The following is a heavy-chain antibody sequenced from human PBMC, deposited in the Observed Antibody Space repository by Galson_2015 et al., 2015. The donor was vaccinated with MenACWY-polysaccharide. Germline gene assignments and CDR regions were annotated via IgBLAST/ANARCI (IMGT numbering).Heavy chain of an antibody. D-gene: IGHD3-3*01. CDR3: AKGTRYDFWSGYGSSNWFDP. CDR1: GFTFDDYA. CDR2: ISWNSGSR. Sequence: SLRLSCAASGFTFDDYAMHWVRQAPGKGLEWVSGISWNSGSRGYADSVKGRFTISRDNAKSSLHLQMNSLRAEDTALYYCAKGTRYDFWSGYGSSNWFDPWGQGTLVTVSS. J-gene: IGHJ5*02. V-gene: IGHV3-9*01.